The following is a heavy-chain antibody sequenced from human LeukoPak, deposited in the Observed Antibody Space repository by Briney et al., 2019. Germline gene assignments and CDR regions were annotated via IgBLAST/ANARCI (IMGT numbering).Heavy chain of an antibody. D-gene: IGHD3-10*01. Sequence: PGGSLRLSCAASGFTFSGYGMHWVRQAPGKGLEWVALIWYDRSSKYYANSVKGRFTISRDNAKKTLYPQMDSLRDEDTAVYYCARSDYGTGRYAFYFDYWGQGTQVTVSS. V-gene: IGHV3-33*01. J-gene: IGHJ4*02. CDR3: ARSDYGTGRYAFYFDY. CDR1: GFTFSGYG. CDR2: IWYDRSSK.